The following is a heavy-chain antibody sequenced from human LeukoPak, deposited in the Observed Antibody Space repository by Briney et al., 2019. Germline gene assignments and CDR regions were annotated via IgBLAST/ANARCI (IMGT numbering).Heavy chain of an antibody. Sequence: GGSLRLSCAASGFTFSSYAMSWVRQAPGKGLGWVSAISGSGGSTYYADSVKGRFTISRDNSKNTLYLQMNSLRAEVTAVYYCTRDGSGSNYIFAYWGQGTLVTVSS. V-gene: IGHV3-23*01. CDR2: ISGSGGST. CDR1: GFTFSSYA. D-gene: IGHD1-26*01. CDR3: TRDGSGSNYIFAY. J-gene: IGHJ4*02.